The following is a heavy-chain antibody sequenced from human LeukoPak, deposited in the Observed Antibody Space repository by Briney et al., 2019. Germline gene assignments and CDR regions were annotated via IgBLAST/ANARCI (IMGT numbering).Heavy chain of an antibody. CDR2: IRYDGSNK. V-gene: IGHV3-30*02. Sequence: GGSLRLSCGASGFTFSSYGMHWVRQAPGKGLEWVAFIRYDGSNKYYADSVKGRFTISRDNSKNTLYLQMNSLRAEDTAVYYCARDYYDYVWGSYTRLDYWGQGTLVTVSS. CDR1: GFTFSSYG. J-gene: IGHJ4*02. CDR3: ARDYYDYVWGSYTRLDY. D-gene: IGHD3-16*01.